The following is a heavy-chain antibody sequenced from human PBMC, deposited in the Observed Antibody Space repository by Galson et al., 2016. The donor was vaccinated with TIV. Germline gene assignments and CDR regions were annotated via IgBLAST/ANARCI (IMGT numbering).Heavy chain of an antibody. Sequence: SVKVACKASGNAVTAYYIHWARRAPGQGLEWVGWSNPNSGATKNAQKFRGRVTITKDTSIRTAHMELTGLRYDDTAIYYWVGGTIFRPNLFDPRGQGTLVTVSS. CDR1: GNAVTAYY. D-gene: IGHD2/OR15-2a*01. CDR3: VGGTIFRPNLFDP. V-gene: IGHV1-2*02. CDR2: SNPNSGAT. J-gene: IGHJ5*02.